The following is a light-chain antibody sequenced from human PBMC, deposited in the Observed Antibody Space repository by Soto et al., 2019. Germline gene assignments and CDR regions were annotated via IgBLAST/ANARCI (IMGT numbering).Light chain of an antibody. CDR1: VSDVGGYTY. Sequence: QSALTQPASVSGSPGQSITISCTGTVSDVGGYTYVSWYQQCPGRVPKLMIYEVSYRPSGVSNRFSGSKSGNTASLTISGLQAEDEADYYCSSYTSGSTYVFGTGTKVTVL. CDR3: SSYTSGSTYV. CDR2: EVS. V-gene: IGLV2-14*01. J-gene: IGLJ1*01.